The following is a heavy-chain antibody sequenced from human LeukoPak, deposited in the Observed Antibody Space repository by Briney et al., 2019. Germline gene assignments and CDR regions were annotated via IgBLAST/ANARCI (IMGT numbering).Heavy chain of an antibody. CDR3: ARGPNSDWSGLAF. J-gene: IGHJ4*02. Sequence: SGGSLRLSCTASGFSFSGHWMHWARQLPGKGLVWVSRISPTGSTTSYADSVKGRFTVSRDNQKHTLYLQVNNLRAEDTAVYYCARGPNSDWSGLAFWGQGTLLTVSS. CDR1: GFSFSGHW. CDR2: ISPTGSTT. V-gene: IGHV3-74*01. D-gene: IGHD3-9*01.